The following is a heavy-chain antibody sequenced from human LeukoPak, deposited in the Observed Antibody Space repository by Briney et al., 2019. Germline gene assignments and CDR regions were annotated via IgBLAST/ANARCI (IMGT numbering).Heavy chain of an antibody. CDR1: GGSFSGYY. CDR2: INHSGST. V-gene: IGHV4-34*01. D-gene: IGHD6-6*01. J-gene: IGHJ4*02. Sequence: SETLSLTCAVYGGSFSGYYWSWIRQPPGKGLEWIGAINHSGSTNYNPSLKSRVTISVDTSKNQFSLKLSSVTAADTAVYYCARVPNVRSSSSGVDYWGQGTLVTVSS. CDR3: ARVPNVRSSSSGVDY.